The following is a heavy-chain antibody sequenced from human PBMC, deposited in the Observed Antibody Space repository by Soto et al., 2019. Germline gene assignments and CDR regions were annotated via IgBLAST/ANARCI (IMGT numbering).Heavy chain of an antibody. Sequence: GGSLRLSCAGSGFTFRWFGMNWVRQAPGKGLEWVSTISYSADKTHYADSVKGRFTISRDNSRDTLFLQMNSLRADDAAVYYCARRARTATTNWGAFDVWGQGTMVTVSS. CDR2: ISYSADKT. CDR1: GFTFRWFG. J-gene: IGHJ3*01. CDR3: ARRARTATTNWGAFDV. D-gene: IGHD1-7*01. V-gene: IGHV3-23*01.